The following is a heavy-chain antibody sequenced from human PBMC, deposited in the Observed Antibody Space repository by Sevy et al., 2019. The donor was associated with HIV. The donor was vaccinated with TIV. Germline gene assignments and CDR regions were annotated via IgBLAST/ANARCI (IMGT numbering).Heavy chain of an antibody. CDR3: ASSDATSRFGYYYFAMDF. Sequence: GGSLRLSCAVSGFTFNTYNMNWVRQAPGKGLEWVSYISYTSTTIYYADSVRGRFTISRDNAKNTLYLQMNSLRDADTAVYYCASSDATSRFGYYYFAMDFWGQGTSVTVSS. CDR1: GFTFNTYN. J-gene: IGHJ6*02. V-gene: IGHV3-48*02. D-gene: IGHD3-22*01. CDR2: ISYTSTTI.